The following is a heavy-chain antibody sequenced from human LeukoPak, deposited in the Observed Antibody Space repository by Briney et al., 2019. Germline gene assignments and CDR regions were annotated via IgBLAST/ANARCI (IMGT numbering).Heavy chain of an antibody. CDR3: ARGRNWQTFYHYCMDV. CDR2: INHSGTT. Sequence: PSETLSLTCGVSGGSFSGYFWTWVRQSPGKGLEWMGEINHSGTTTYNPSFKSRVTISIDPSKHQVSLNMRSVTAADTAVYYCARGRNWQTFYHYCMDVWGNGTTVTVSS. D-gene: IGHD1-14*01. V-gene: IGHV4-34*01. J-gene: IGHJ6*03. CDR1: GGSFSGYF.